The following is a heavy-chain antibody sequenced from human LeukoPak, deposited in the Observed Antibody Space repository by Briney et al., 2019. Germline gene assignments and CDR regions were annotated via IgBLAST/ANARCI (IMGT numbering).Heavy chain of an antibody. D-gene: IGHD5-24*01. Sequence: GGSLRLSCAASGFTFSSYNMNWVRQAPGKGLEWVSSISGSGSYMYYVDSVRGRFTISRDNAKNSLYLQMYSLRAARTSMYYCARDQLRRDGYSNYFFYWGQGTLVTVSS. CDR1: GFTFSSYN. CDR3: ARDQLRRDGYSNYFFY. CDR2: ISGSGSYM. J-gene: IGHJ4*02. V-gene: IGHV3-21*01.